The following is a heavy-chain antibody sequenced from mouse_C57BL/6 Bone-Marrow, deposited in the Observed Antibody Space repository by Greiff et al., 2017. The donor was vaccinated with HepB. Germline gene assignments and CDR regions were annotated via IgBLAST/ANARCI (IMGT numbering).Heavy chain of an antibody. Sequence: EVQLVESGGGLVKPGGSLKLSCAASGFTFSSYTMSWVRQTPEKRLEWVATISGGGGNTYYPDSVKGRFTISRDNAKNTLYLQMSRLRSEDTALYYCASGYYDYTWFAYWGQGTLVTVSA. CDR3: ASGYYDYTWFAY. V-gene: IGHV5-9*01. CDR1: GFTFSSYT. D-gene: IGHD2-4*01. CDR2: ISGGGGNT. J-gene: IGHJ3*01.